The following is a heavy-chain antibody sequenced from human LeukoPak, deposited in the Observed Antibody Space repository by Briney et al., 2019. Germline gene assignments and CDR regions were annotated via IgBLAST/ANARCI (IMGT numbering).Heavy chain of an antibody. V-gene: IGHV4-30-2*01. CDR2: ISQGGST. Sequence: SETLSLTCSVSGGSISGANYYWSWIRQPPGKGLEWIGCISQGGSTYYNPSLKSRVTISVDTSKNQFSLKLSSVTAADTAVYYCARLRAAKYYFDYWGQGTLVTVSS. CDR3: ARLRAAKYYFDY. D-gene: IGHD2-15*01. J-gene: IGHJ4*02. CDR1: GGSISGANYY.